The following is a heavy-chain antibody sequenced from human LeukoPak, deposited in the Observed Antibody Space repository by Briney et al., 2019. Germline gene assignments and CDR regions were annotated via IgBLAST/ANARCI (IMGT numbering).Heavy chain of an antibody. Sequence: SETLSLTCAVYGGSFSGYYWSWIRQPPGKGLEWIGEINHSGSTNYNPSLKSRVTISVDTSKNQFSLKLSSVTAEDTAVYYCAVRSGPFDYWGQGTLVTVSS. CDR3: AVRSGPFDY. CDR2: INHSGST. V-gene: IGHV4-34*01. CDR1: GGSFSGYY. J-gene: IGHJ4*02. D-gene: IGHD3-10*01.